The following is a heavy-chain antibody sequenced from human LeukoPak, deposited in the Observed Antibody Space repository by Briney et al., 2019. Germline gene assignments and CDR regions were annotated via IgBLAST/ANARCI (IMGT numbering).Heavy chain of an antibody. Sequence: GQSLNISCAGSGYSFTNYLIAWVRQMPGRGLGWMGIIYPDDSDTRYSTSFQGQVTISADKSMSTAYLQWGSLRASDTAMYYCARHGAYDTSGYRRFDYWGQGTLVTVSS. CDR3: ARHGAYDTSGYRRFDY. CDR2: IYPDDSDT. J-gene: IGHJ4*02. D-gene: IGHD3-22*01. V-gene: IGHV5-51*01. CDR1: GYSFTNYL.